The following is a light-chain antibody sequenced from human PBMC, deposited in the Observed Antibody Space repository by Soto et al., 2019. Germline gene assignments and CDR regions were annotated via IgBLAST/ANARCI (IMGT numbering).Light chain of an antibody. CDR1: QYIDTY. V-gene: IGKV1-8*01. CDR2: TAS. J-gene: IGKJ4*01. Sequence: AIRLTQSPSSFSASAGDRVTITCRASQYIDTYLAWYQQKPGKAPKLLIYTASTLESGVPSRFSGSGSGTDFTLTISSRQSEDFATYYCQQYYSYPALTFGGGTKVEI. CDR3: QQYYSYPALT.